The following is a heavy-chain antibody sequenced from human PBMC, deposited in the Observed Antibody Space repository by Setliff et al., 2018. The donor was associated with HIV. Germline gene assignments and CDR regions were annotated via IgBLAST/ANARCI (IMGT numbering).Heavy chain of an antibody. CDR3: ARVCRNFWSGCMADS. D-gene: IGHD3-3*01. CDR1: GGTLSGYY. CDR2: IHHSGAP. J-gene: IGHJ4*02. Sequence: SETLSLTCAVYGGTLSGYYRSWIRQPPGKGLEWIGEIHHSGAPNYKPSLKSRVTISVDTSKNQFSLKMTSVTAADTAKYYCARVCRNFWSGCMADSWGQGTLVTVSS. V-gene: IGHV4-34*01.